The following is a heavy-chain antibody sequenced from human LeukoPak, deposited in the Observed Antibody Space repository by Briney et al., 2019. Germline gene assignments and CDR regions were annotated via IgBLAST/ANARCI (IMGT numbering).Heavy chain of an antibody. CDR2: ISYDGSNK. Sequence: GGSLRLSCAASGFTFSSYAMHWVRQAPGKGLEWVAVISYDGSNKYYADSVKGRFTISRDNSKNTLYLQMNSLRAEDTAVYYCARSSSACGGDCYSEYYFDYWGQGTLVTVSS. CDR3: ARSSSACGGDCYSEYYFDY. CDR1: GFTFSSYA. V-gene: IGHV3-30-3*01. D-gene: IGHD2-21*02. J-gene: IGHJ4*02.